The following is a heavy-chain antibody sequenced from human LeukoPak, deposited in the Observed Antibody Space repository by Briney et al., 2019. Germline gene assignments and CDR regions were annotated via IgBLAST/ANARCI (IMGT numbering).Heavy chain of an antibody. V-gene: IGHV4-61*02. CDR1: GGSISSGSYY. D-gene: IGHD5-18*01. Sequence: SQTLSLTCTVSGGSISSGSYYWSWIRQPAGKGLEWIGRIYTSGSTNYNPSLKSRVTISVDTSKDQFSLKLSSVTAADTAVYYCARDRRGYSYGTLYYYYYMDVWGKGTTVTVSS. CDR2: IYTSGST. J-gene: IGHJ6*03. CDR3: ARDRRGYSYGTLYYYYYMDV.